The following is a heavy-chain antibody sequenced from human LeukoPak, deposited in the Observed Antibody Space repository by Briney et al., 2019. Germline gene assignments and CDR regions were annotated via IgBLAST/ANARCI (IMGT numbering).Heavy chain of an antibody. V-gene: IGHV1-69*05. D-gene: IGHD3-9*01. CDR2: IIPIFGTA. J-gene: IGHJ6*02. CDR3: AVNDILTGLSGVEEMDV. CDR1: GGTFSSYA. Sequence: GSSVKVSCKASGGTFSSYAISWVRQAPGQGLEWMGGIIPIFGTANYAQKFQGRVTMTTDTSTSTAYMELRSLRSDDTAVYYCAVNDILTGLSGVEEMDVWGQGTTVTVSS.